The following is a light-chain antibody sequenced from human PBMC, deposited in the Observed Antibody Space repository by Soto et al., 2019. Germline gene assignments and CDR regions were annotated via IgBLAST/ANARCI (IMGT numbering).Light chain of an antibody. Sequence: QSVLTQPPSVSGTPGQRVTISCSGSRSNIGSNYVYWYQQLPGTAPKLLIYRDNQRPSGVPDRFSGSRSGTSASLAISGLRSEDEATYYCSTWDNSLSGLFGGGTKLTVL. CDR1: RSNIGSNY. CDR3: STWDNSLSGL. CDR2: RDN. V-gene: IGLV1-47*01. J-gene: IGLJ3*02.